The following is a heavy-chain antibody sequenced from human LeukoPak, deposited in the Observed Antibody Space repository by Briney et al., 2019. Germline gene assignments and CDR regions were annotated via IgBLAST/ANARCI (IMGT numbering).Heavy chain of an antibody. Sequence: GASVKVSCKASGYTFTSYGISWVRQAPGQGLEWMGWISAYNGNTNYAQKLQGRVTMTTDTSTSTAYMGLRSLRSDDTAVYYCTRDHPHYYGSGSYPLDYWGQGTLVTVSS. D-gene: IGHD3-10*01. CDR2: ISAYNGNT. CDR3: TRDHPHYYGSGSYPLDY. CDR1: GYTFTSYG. J-gene: IGHJ4*02. V-gene: IGHV1-18*01.